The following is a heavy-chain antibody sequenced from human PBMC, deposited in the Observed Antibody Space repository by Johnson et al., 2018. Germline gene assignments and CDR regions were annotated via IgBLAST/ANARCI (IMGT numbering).Heavy chain of an antibody. D-gene: IGHD5-24*01. CDR3: AGGLPWHAFAI. Sequence: VQLQQSGGGLVQPGGSLRLSCAASGFPFRSYFMHWVRQAPGKGLVWVSRIDTDGSTTGYADSVKGRFSISRDNAENTPYLQRNSLRAEDTAVDYCAGGLPWHAFAIWGQGTMVTGSS. CDR1: GFPFRSYF. J-gene: IGHJ3*02. CDR2: IDTDGSTT. V-gene: IGHV3-74*01.